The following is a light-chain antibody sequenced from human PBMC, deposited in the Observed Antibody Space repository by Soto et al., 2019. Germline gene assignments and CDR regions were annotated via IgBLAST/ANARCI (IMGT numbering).Light chain of an antibody. Sequence: QSVLTQPASVSGSPGQSITISCTGTISDVGSYNLVSWYQQYPGKAPKLMIYEGNKRPSGVSNRFSGSKSGNTASLTISGLQAEDEADYYCCSYASSSTYVFGTGTQLTVL. CDR1: ISDVGSYNL. CDR2: EGN. J-gene: IGLJ1*01. CDR3: CSYASSSTYV. V-gene: IGLV2-23*01.